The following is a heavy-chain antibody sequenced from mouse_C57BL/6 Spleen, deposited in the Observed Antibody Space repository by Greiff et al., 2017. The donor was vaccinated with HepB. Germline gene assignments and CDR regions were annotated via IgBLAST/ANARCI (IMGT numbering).Heavy chain of an antibody. D-gene: IGHD2-10*01. J-gene: IGHJ4*01. CDR1: GYSITSGYF. CDR3: ARELGLLNYAMDY. V-gene: IGHV3-6*01. CDR2: ISYDGSN. Sequence: VQLKQSGPGLVKPSQSLSLTCSVTGYSITSGYFWNWIRQFPGNQLEWMGYISYDGSNKYNPSLKNRISITRDTSKNQFFLKLNSVTTEDTATYDGARELGLLNYAMDYWGQGTSVTVSS.